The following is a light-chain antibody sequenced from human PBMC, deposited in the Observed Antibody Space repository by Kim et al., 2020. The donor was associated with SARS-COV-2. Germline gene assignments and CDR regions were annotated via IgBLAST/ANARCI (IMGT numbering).Light chain of an antibody. Sequence: ASIGDRVTITCRASQTIVDWLAWYQQKPGKAPKVLIYKASSLQSGVPSRFSGSGSGTEFTLTISSLQPDDFATYYCQEYNSYSPTFGQGTKVDIK. CDR1: QTIVDW. V-gene: IGKV1-5*03. CDR3: QEYNSYSPT. J-gene: IGKJ1*01. CDR2: KAS.